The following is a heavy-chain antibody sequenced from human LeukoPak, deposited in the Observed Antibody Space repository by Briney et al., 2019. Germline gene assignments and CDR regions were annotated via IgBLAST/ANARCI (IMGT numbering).Heavy chain of an antibody. J-gene: IGHJ3*02. Sequence: ASVKVSCKASGYTFTSYDINWVRQATGQGLEWMGWMNPNSGNTGYAQKFQGRVTITRNTSISTAYMELSSLRSEDTAVYYCARDRTGRDFWSAYDAFDIWGQGTMVTVSS. D-gene: IGHD3-3*01. CDR3: ARDRTGRDFWSAYDAFDI. V-gene: IGHV1-8*03. CDR1: GYTFTSYD. CDR2: MNPNSGNT.